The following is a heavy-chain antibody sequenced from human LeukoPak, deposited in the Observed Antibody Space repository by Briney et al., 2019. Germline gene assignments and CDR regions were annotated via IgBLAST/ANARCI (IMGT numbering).Heavy chain of an antibody. J-gene: IGHJ5*02. D-gene: IGHD4-11*01. CDR2: IYYSGST. V-gene: IGHV4-31*03. Sequence: SETLSLTCTVSGGSISSGGYYWSWIRQHPGKGLEWIGYIYYSGSTYYNPSLKSRVTISVDTSKNQFSLKLSSVTAADTAVYYCARGDGVTTVTDEYWFDPWDQGTLVTVSS. CDR3: ARGDGVTTVTDEYWFDP. CDR1: GGSISSGGYY.